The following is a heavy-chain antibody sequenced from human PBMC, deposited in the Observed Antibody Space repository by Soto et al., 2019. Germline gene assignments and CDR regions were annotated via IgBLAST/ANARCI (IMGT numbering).Heavy chain of an antibody. CDR2: INAGNGNT. Sequence: GASVKVSCKASGYTFTSYAMHWVRQAPGQRLEWMGWINAGNGNTKYSQKFQGRVTITRDTSASTAYMELSSLRSEDTAVYYCAFKRYSSSWYVGYYYYGMDVWGQGTTVTVSS. CDR1: GYTFTSYA. CDR3: AFKRYSSSWYVGYYYYGMDV. D-gene: IGHD6-13*01. V-gene: IGHV1-3*01. J-gene: IGHJ6*02.